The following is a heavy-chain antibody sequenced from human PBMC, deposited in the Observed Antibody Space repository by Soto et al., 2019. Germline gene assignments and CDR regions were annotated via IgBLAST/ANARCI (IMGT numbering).Heavy chain of an antibody. CDR2: IYYSGST. D-gene: IGHD6-13*01. CDR3: ARYVRYSSSWYWFDP. V-gene: IGHV4-61*01. Sequence: LSLTCTVSGGSVSSGSYYWSWIRQPPGKGLEWIGYIYYSGSTNYNPSLKSRVTISVDTSKNQFSLKLSSVTAADTAVYYCARYVRYSSSWYWFDPWGQGTLVTVSS. CDR1: GGSVSSGSYY. J-gene: IGHJ5*02.